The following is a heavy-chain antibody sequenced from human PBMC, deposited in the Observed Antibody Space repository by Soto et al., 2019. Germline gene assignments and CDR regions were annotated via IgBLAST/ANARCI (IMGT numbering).Heavy chain of an antibody. J-gene: IGHJ4*02. V-gene: IGHV1-2*02. CDR1: GYTFTGYY. D-gene: IGHD2-15*01. Sequence: ASVKVSCKASGYTFTGYYMHWVRQAPGQGLEWMGWINPNSGGTNYAQKLQGRVTMTRDPSISTAYMELSRLRADDTAVYYCARDIDMDIVVEVAATAPGYWGQGTLVTVSS. CDR2: INPNSGGT. CDR3: ARDIDMDIVVEVAATAPGY.